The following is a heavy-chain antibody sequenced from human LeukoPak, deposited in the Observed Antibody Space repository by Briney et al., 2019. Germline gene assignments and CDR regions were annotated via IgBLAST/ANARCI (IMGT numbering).Heavy chain of an antibody. CDR1: GGSISRSTYY. J-gene: IGHJ4*02. CDR3: TRGDPAVASFGY. D-gene: IGHD6-19*01. Sequence: SETPSLTCTVSGGSISRSTYYWGWIRQPPGKGLEWIGSIYYTGSTYYNPSLKSRVTISVDTSKNHISLKLTSVTAADTAVYYCTRGDPAVASFGYWGQGTLVTVSS. CDR2: IYYTGST. V-gene: IGHV4-39*02.